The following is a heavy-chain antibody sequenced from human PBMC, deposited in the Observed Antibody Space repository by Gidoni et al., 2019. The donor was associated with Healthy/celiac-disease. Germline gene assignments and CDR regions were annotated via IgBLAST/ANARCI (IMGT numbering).Heavy chain of an antibody. CDR1: GGSFSGYY. J-gene: IGHJ5*02. CDR3: ARGAAYQATYNWFDP. D-gene: IGHD1-26*01. V-gene: IGHV4-34*01. CDR2: INHSGST. Sequence: QVQLQQWGAGLLKPSETLSLTCAVYGGSFSGYYWSWIRQPPGKGLEWIGEINHSGSTNYNPSLKSRVTISVDTSKNQFSLKLSSVTAADTAVYYCARGAAYQATYNWFDPWGQGTLVTVSS.